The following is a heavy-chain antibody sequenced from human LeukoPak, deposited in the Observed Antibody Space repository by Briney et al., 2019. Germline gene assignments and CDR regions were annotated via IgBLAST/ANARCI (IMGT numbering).Heavy chain of an antibody. CDR1: GFTFSSYW. CDR2: IKQDGSEK. CDR3: ARDFRYYYGSGSYYCYYYYGMDV. D-gene: IGHD3-10*01. Sequence: GGSLRLSCAASGFTFSSYWMSWVRQAPGKGLEWVANIKQDGSEKYYVDSVKGRFTISRDNAKNSLYLQMNSLRAEDTAVYYCARDFRYYYGSGSYYCYYYYGMDVWGQGTTVTVSS. J-gene: IGHJ6*02. V-gene: IGHV3-7*01.